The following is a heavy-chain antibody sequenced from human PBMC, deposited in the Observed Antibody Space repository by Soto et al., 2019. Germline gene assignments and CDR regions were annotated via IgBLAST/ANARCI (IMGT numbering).Heavy chain of an antibody. D-gene: IGHD4-17*01. CDR3: ARAFRKTTGWFDP. CDR1: GYTFTSYA. V-gene: IGHV1-69*01. Sequence: QVQLVQSGAEVKKPGASVKVSCKASGYTFTSYAISWVRQAPGQGLEWMGGIIPIFGTANYAQKFQDRVTITADESTSTAYMELSSLRSEDTAVYYCARAFRKTTGWFDPWGQGTLVTVSS. CDR2: IIPIFGTA. J-gene: IGHJ5*02.